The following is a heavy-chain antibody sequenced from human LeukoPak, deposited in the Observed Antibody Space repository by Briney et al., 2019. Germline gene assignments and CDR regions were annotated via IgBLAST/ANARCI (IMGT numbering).Heavy chain of an antibody. CDR1: GFTFSTYS. Sequence: GGSLRLSCAGSGFTFSTYSIHWVRQAPGKGLEWVSSISSDGGYIYYADSVKGRFTISRDNAKNSVYLQMKSLRAEDTAVYYCARGNAPLPFDYWGHGTLVTVSS. J-gene: IGHJ4*01. CDR3: ARGNAPLPFDY. D-gene: IGHD2-2*01. CDR2: ISSDGGYI. V-gene: IGHV3-21*01.